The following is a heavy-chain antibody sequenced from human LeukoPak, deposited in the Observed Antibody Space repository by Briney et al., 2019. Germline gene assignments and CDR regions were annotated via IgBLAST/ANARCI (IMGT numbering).Heavy chain of an antibody. CDR3: AKDKGRGYSYGNLDY. Sequence: GGSLRLSCAASGFTFSSYEMNWVRQAPGKGLEWVSYISSSGSTIYYADSVKGRFTISRDNAKNSLYLQMNSLRAEDTALYYCAKDKGRGYSYGNLDYWGQGTLVTVSS. V-gene: IGHV3-48*03. CDR1: GFTFSSYE. D-gene: IGHD5-18*01. CDR2: ISSSGSTI. J-gene: IGHJ4*02.